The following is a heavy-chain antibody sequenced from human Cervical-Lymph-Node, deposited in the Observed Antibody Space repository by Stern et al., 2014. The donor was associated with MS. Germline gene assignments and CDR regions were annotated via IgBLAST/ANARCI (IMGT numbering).Heavy chain of an antibody. V-gene: IGHV3-43*02. CDR1: GFIFGDYV. D-gene: IGHD7-27*01. Sequence: VQLVESGGVVVQPGGSLRLSCAASGFIFGDYVMHWVRQAPGKGLEWVSLISGYASHNYYEASVKCRFTTSIDNNKYSLYLQINSLRSEDTALYYCVKGSFDGDVLFDYWGQGTQVTVTS. CDR3: VKGSFDGDVLFDY. CDR2: ISGYASHN. J-gene: IGHJ4*02.